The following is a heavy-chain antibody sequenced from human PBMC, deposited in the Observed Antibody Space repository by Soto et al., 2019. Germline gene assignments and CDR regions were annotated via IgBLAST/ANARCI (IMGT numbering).Heavy chain of an antibody. D-gene: IGHD3-3*02. CDR3: GIYGLGLLAFSHFAFDM. V-gene: IGHV3-21*01. CDR2: ISSSSYI. CDR1: GFTFSSYS. J-gene: IGHJ3*02. Sequence: PGGSLRLSCAASGFTFSSYSMNWVRQAPGKGLEWVSSISSSSYIYYADSVKGRFTISRDNAKNSLYLQMNSLRAEDTAVYYCGIYGLGLLAFSHFAFDMWAQGTMLPFSS.